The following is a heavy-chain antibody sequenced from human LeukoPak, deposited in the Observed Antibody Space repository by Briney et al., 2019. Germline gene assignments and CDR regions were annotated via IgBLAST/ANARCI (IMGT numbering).Heavy chain of an antibody. Sequence: SETLSLTCTVSGGSISSYCWSWIRQPPGKGLEWIGYIYYRGSTNYNPSLKSRVTILVDMSKNQLSLKLSSVTAADTAVYYCARGNSGYDYAFDIWGQGTMVTVSS. V-gene: IGHV4-59*01. D-gene: IGHD5-12*01. CDR2: IYYRGST. CDR3: ARGNSGYDYAFDI. CDR1: GGSISSYC. J-gene: IGHJ3*02.